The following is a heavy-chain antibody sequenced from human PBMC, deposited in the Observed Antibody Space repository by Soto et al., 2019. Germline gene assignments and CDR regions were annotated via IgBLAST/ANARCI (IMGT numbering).Heavy chain of an antibody. CDR3: ARHRDYAANNWFDP. CDR1: GGSISSSSYY. V-gene: IGHV4-39*01. Sequence: ASETLSLTCTVSGGSISSSSYYWGWIRQPPGKGLEWVGSIYYSGSTYYNPSLKSRVTISVDTSKNQFSLKLSSVTAADTAVYYCARHRDYAANNWFDPWGQGTLVTVSS. J-gene: IGHJ5*02. CDR2: IYYSGST. D-gene: IGHD4-17*01.